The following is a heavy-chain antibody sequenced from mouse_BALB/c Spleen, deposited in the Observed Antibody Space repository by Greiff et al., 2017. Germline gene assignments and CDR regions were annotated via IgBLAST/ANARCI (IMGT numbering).Heavy chain of an antibody. Sequence: VQLQQSGADLAKPGASVKMSCKASGYTFTSYWMHWVKQRPGQGLEWIGYINPSTGYTEYNQKFKDKATLTADKSSSTAYMQLSSLTSEDSAVYYCARGPGAMDYWGQGTSVTVSS. J-gene: IGHJ4*01. D-gene: IGHD3-2*02. V-gene: IGHV1-7*01. CDR2: INPSTGYT. CDR3: ARGPGAMDY. CDR1: GYTFTSYW.